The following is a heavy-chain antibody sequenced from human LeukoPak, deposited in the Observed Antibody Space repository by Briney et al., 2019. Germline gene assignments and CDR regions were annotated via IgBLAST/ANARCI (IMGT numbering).Heavy chain of an antibody. CDR2: FDPEDGET. V-gene: IGHV1-24*01. D-gene: IGHD3-3*01. CDR1: GYTLTELS. Sequence: ASVKVSCKVSGYTLTELSMHWVRQAPGKWLEWMGGFDPEDGETIYAQKFQGRVTMTEDTSTDTAYMELSSLRSEDTAVYYCATGLADFWSGYRLDYWGQGTLVTVSS. CDR3: ATGLADFWSGYRLDY. J-gene: IGHJ4*02.